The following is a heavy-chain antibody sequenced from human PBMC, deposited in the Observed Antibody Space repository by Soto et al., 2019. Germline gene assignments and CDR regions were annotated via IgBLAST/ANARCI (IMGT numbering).Heavy chain of an antibody. J-gene: IGHJ4*02. V-gene: IGHV3-11*01. CDR2: ISNSGSTT. Sequence: QVQLVESGGGLAKPGGSLRLSCAASGFTFSHYFMTWIRQAPGKGLEWVSHISNSGSTTYYADSVKGRFTISRDNAKDSLSLQMNSLRAEDTAFYYCVREKYCSGGSCYSDYWGQGTLVTVSS. CDR1: GFTFSHYF. D-gene: IGHD2-15*01. CDR3: VREKYCSGGSCYSDY.